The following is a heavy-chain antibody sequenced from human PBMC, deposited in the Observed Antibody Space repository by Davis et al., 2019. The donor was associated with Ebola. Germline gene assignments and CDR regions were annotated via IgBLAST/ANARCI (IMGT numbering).Heavy chain of an antibody. CDR2: IYYSGST. CDR1: GGSISSGGYY. D-gene: IGHD3-22*01. V-gene: IGHV4-31*03. Sequence: LRLSCTVSGGSISSGGYYWSWIRQHPGKGLEWIGYIYYSGSTYYNPSLKSRVTISVDTSKNQFSLKVSSVTAADTAVYYCARGQVVVITRHGMDVWGQGTTVTVSS. J-gene: IGHJ6*02. CDR3: ARGQVVVITRHGMDV.